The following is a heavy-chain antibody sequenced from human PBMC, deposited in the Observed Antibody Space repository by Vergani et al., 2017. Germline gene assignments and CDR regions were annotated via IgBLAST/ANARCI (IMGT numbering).Heavy chain of an antibody. CDR3: AKKMGWGTHAFDI. Sequence: EVQLVESGGGLVKPGGSLRLSCAASGFTFSNAWMSWVRQAPGKGLEWVGRIKSKTDGGTTDYAAPVKGRFTISRDNSNNTLYLQMNSLRAEDTAVYYCAKKMGWGTHAFDIWGQGTMVTVSS. V-gene: IGHV3-15*01. CDR2: IKSKTDGGTT. J-gene: IGHJ3*02. D-gene: IGHD3-16*01. CDR1: GFTFSNAW.